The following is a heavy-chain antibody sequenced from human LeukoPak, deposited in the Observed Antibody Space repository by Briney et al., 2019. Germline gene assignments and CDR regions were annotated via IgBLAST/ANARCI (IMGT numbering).Heavy chain of an antibody. D-gene: IGHD2-15*01. V-gene: IGHV4-39*07. CDR3: ARDPFNCSGGSCYSRGAFDI. CDR1: GGSISSSSYY. CDR2: IYYSGST. Sequence: SETLSLTCTVSGGSISSSSYYWGWIRQPPGKGLEWIGSIYYSGSTYYNPSLKSRVTISVDTSKNQFSLKLSSVTAADTAVYYCARDPFNCSGGSCYSRGAFDIWGQGTMVTVSS. J-gene: IGHJ3*02.